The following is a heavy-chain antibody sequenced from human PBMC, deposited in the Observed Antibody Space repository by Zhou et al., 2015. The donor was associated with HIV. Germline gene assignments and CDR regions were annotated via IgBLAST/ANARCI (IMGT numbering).Heavy chain of an antibody. Sequence: QVQLVQSGAEVKKPGSSVKVSCKASGGTFSSYAISWVRQAPGQGLEWMGGIIPIFGTANYAQKFQGRVTITADESTSTAYMELSSLRSEDTAVYYCARGTGEYQLLGNYYYYGMDVWGQGTTVTVSS. D-gene: IGHD2-2*01. CDR1: GGTFSSYA. J-gene: IGHJ6*02. V-gene: IGHV1-69*12. CDR2: IIPIFGTA. CDR3: ARGTGEYQLLGNYYYYGMDV.